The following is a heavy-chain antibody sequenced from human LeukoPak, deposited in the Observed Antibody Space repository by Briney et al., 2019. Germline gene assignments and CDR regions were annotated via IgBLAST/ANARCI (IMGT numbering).Heavy chain of an antibody. V-gene: IGHV5-51*01. CDR1: GYSFTTYW. Sequence: GESLKISCKGSGYSFTTYWIVWVRQMPGKGLEWMGIIYPGDSETRYSPSSQGQVTISADKSISTAYLQWSSLKASDTAMYYCARRWLKDAFDIWGQGTMVTVSS. CDR2: IYPGDSET. J-gene: IGHJ3*02. D-gene: IGHD5-12*01. CDR3: ARRWLKDAFDI.